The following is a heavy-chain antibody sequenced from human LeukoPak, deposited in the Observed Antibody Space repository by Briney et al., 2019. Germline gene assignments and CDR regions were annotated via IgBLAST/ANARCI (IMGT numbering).Heavy chain of an antibody. J-gene: IGHJ4*02. CDR1: GDSISTPSYY. D-gene: IGHD5-24*01. Sequence: SETLSLTCSVSGDSISTPSYYWGWIRQPPGKGLEWIGSIYHSGSTYYNPSLKSRVTISVDTSKNQFSLKLSSVTAADTAVYYCARDGKDGSFDYWGQGTLVTVSS. CDR3: ARDGKDGSFDY. CDR2: IYHSGST. V-gene: IGHV4-38-2*02.